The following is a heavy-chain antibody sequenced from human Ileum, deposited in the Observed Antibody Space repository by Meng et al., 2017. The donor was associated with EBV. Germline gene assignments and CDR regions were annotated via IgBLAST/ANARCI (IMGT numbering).Heavy chain of an antibody. V-gene: IGHV4-4*02. D-gene: IGHD4-17*01. CDR3: ASGRDYAWHS. J-gene: IGHJ4*02. CDR1: GDSISSNNG. Sequence: ESGPGLVKPSGTLSLTCAVSGDSISSNNGWSWVRQPPGKGLEWIGEIYHSGSTNYNPSFKSRVTMSVDKSKNQISLNLSSVTAADTAVYYCASGRDYAWHSWGRGTLVTVSS. CDR2: IYHSGST.